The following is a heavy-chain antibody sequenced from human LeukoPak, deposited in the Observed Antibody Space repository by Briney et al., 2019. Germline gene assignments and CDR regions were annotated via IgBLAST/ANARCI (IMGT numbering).Heavy chain of an antibody. D-gene: IGHD1-26*01. CDR3: AKGIVGATTTGSYFDY. J-gene: IGHJ4*02. CDR2: ISGSGGST. V-gene: IGHV3-23*01. Sequence: GGSLRLSCAASGFTFSSYAMSWVRQAPGKGLEWVSAISGSGGSTYYADSVKGRFTISRDNSKNTLYLQMNSLRAEDTAVYYCAKGIVGATTTGSYFDYWGQGTLVTVSS. CDR1: GFTFSSYA.